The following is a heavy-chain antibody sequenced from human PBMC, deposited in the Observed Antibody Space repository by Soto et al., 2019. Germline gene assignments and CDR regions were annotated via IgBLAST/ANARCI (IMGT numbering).Heavy chain of an antibody. CDR2: ISAYNGNT. V-gene: IGHV1-18*01. CDR1: GYTCTSYG. J-gene: IGHJ5*02. D-gene: IGHD6-13*01. CDR3: AGASSSWYDPTNWFDP. Sequence: QVQLVQSGAEVKKPGASGKVSCKASGYTCTSYGISWVRQAPGQGLEWMGWISAYNGNTNYAQKLQGRVTMTTDTSTSTAYMELRGLSSADTAVYYCAGASSSWYDPTNWFDPWGQGTLVTVSS.